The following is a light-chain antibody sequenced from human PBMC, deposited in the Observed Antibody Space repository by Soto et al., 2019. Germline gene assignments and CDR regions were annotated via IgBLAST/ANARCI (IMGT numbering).Light chain of an antibody. V-gene: IGLV1-51*01. CDR1: SSNIGNNY. Sequence: QSVLTQPPSVSAAPGQKVTISCSGSSSNIGNNYVSWYQQLPGTAPKLLIYDNNKRPSGIPDRFSGSKSGTSATLGITGLQTGDEADYYCGTWDSGLSVVVFGGGTKQTVL. J-gene: IGLJ2*01. CDR3: GTWDSGLSVVV. CDR2: DNN.